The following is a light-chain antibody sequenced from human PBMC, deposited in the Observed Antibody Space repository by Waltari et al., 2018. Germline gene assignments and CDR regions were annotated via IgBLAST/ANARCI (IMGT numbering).Light chain of an antibody. CDR1: SSNIGRND. CDR3: AAWDDSLSRWL. J-gene: IGLJ3*02. V-gene: IGLV1-47*01. CDR2: RNN. Sequence: QSVLTQPPSASGTPGQRVTIPCSGRSSNIGRNDVYWYQHVPGAAPKPLIYRNNQRPSGVPDRFSGSKSGTSASLAISGLRSEDEADYYCAAWDDSLSRWLLGGGTKLTVL.